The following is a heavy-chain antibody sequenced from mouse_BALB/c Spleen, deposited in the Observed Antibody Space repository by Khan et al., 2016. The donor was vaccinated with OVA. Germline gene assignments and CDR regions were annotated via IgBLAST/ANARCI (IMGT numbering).Heavy chain of an antibody. Sequence: QVQLQQPGAELVKPGASVKLSCKASGYTFTNYWVHWVKQRPGQGLEWIGEIYPSDGRTNYNEKFKSKATLTEEKSSSTAYMQLSSLTAEASAVYYGARNTYEGNYFDYWGQGTPLTVSS. CDR3: ARNTYEGNYFDY. CDR2: IYPSDGRT. J-gene: IGHJ2*01. CDR1: GYTFTNYW. V-gene: IGHV1S81*02. D-gene: IGHD2-10*01.